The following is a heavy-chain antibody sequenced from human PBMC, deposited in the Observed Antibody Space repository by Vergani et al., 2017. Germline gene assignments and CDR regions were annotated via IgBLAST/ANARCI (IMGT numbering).Heavy chain of an antibody. V-gene: IGHV3-30*03. CDR1: GFTFSSYG. Sequence: VQLVESGGGLVKPGGSLRLSCAASGFTFSSYGMHWVRQAPGKGLEWVAVISYDGSNKYYADSVKGRFTISRDNSKNTLYLQMNSLRAEDTAVYYCASNPGYYDVWSGYYPNWFDPWGQGTLVTVSS. J-gene: IGHJ5*02. CDR2: ISYDGSNK. D-gene: IGHD3-3*01. CDR3: ASNPGYYDVWSGYYPNWFDP.